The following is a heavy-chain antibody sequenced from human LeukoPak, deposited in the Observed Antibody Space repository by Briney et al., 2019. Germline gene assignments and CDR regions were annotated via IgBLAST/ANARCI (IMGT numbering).Heavy chain of an antibody. CDR2: IYTIGTT. D-gene: IGHD6-19*01. CDR3: ARGSGWLDY. V-gene: IGHV3-53*01. J-gene: IGHJ4*02. CDR1: GFTVSNTF. Sequence: GGSLRLSCAASGFTVSNTFMSWVRQAPGKGLEWVSVIYTIGTTYYADSVKGRFTISRDNSKNTLYLQMNSLRAEDTAVYYCARGSGWLDYWGQGTLVTVSS.